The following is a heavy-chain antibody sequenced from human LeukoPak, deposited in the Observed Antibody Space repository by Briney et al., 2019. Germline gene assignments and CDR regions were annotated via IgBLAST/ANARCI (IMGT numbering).Heavy chain of an antibody. CDR3: ARGVDDIAVAGHFDY. V-gene: IGHV3-21*04. CDR1: GFTFSSYS. D-gene: IGHD6-19*01. J-gene: IGHJ4*02. Sequence: PGGSLRLSCVASGFTFSSYSVNWVRQAPGKGLEWVSCISSSSSYIYYADSVKGRFTISRDNAKNSLYLQMNSLRAEDTAVYYCARGVDDIAVAGHFDYWGQGTLVTVSS. CDR2: ISSSSSYI.